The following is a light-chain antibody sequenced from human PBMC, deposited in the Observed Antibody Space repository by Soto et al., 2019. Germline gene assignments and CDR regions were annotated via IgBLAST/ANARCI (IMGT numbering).Light chain of an antibody. CDR3: CSYAGSYTFSV. Sequence: QSALTQPRSVSGSPGQSVTISCTGTSSDVGGYNYVSWYQQHPGKAPKLMIYDVSKRPSGVPDRFSGSKSSNTASLTISGLQAEDEADYYCCSYAGSYTFSVFGTGTQLTVL. CDR2: DVS. V-gene: IGLV2-11*01. J-gene: IGLJ1*01. CDR1: SSDVGGYNY.